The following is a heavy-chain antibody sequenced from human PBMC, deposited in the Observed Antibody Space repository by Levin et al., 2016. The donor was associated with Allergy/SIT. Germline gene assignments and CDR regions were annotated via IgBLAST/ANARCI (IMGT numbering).Heavy chain of an antibody. CDR3: ARERGAFDI. V-gene: IGHV3-21*01. Sequence: WIRQPPGKGLEWVSAISSSSSYIYYADSVKGRFTISRDNAKNSLYLQMNSLRAEDTAVYYCARERGAFDIWGQGTMVTVSS. J-gene: IGHJ3*02. CDR2: ISSSSSYI.